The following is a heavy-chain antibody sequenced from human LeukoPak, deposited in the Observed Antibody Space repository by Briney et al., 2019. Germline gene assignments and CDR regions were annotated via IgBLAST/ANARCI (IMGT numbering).Heavy chain of an antibody. J-gene: IGHJ6*03. CDR3: ARGYGSGSYGYYYYYMDV. CDR2: INPSGGST. Sequence: GASVKVSSKASGYTFTSYYMHWVRQAPGQGLEWMGIINPSGGSTSYAQKFQGRVTMTSDMSTSTVYMELSSLRSEDTAVYYCARGYGSGSYGYYYYYMDVWGKGTTVTISS. CDR1: GYTFTSYY. V-gene: IGHV1-46*01. D-gene: IGHD3-10*01.